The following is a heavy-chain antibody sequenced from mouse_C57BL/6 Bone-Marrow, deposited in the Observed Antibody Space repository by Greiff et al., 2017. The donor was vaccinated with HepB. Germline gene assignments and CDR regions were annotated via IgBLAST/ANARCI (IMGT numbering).Heavy chain of an antibody. CDR3: TTTYYYGSSYWYFDV. Sequence: VQLQQSGAELVRPGASVKLSCTASGFNIKDDYMHWVKQRPEQGLEWIGWIDPENGDTEYASKFQGKATITADTSSNTAYPQLSSLTSEDTAVYYCTTTYYYGSSYWYFDVWGTGTTVTVSS. CDR2: IDPENGDT. J-gene: IGHJ1*03. CDR1: GFNIKDDY. V-gene: IGHV14-4*01. D-gene: IGHD1-1*01.